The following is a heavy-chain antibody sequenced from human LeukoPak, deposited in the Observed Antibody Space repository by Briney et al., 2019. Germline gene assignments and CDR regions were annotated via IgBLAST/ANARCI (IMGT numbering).Heavy chain of an antibody. CDR1: GGSISSYY. CDR3: ARDGLRIAAAGSNDAFDI. V-gene: IGHV4-4*07. CDR2: IYTSGST. Sequence: SETQSLTCTVSGGSISSYYWSWIRQPAGKGLEWIGRIYTSGSTNYNPSLKSRVTMSVDTSKNQFSLKLSSVTAADTAVYYCARDGLRIAAAGSNDAFDIWGQGTMVTVSS. D-gene: IGHD6-13*01. J-gene: IGHJ3*02.